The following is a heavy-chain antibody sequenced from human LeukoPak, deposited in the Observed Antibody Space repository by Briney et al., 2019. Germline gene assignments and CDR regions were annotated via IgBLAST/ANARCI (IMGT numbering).Heavy chain of an antibody. CDR2: IYHSGST. CDR3: ARVYYDSSGQYYFDY. Sequence: PSETLSLTCTVSGYSISSGYYWGWIRQPQGKGLEWIGSIYHSGSTYYNPSLKSRVTISVDTSKNEFSLKLSSVTAADTAVYYCARVYYDSSGQYYFDYWGQGTLVTVSS. CDR1: GYSISSGYY. J-gene: IGHJ4*02. D-gene: IGHD3-22*01. V-gene: IGHV4-38-2*02.